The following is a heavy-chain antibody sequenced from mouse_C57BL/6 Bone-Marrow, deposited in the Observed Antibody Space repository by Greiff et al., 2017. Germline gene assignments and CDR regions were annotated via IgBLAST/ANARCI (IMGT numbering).Heavy chain of an antibody. Sequence: VQLQQPGAELVRPGSSVKLSCKASGYTFTSYWMHWVKQRPIQGLEWIGNIDPSDSDTHYTQKFKGKATFTVDTSTNTAYMQLSSLPSVASAVYYCARDYGSSYCYAMDYWGQGTSVTVSS. CDR1: GYTFTSYW. CDR2: IDPSDSDT. CDR3: ARDYGSSYCYAMDY. D-gene: IGHD1-1*01. J-gene: IGHJ4*01. V-gene: IGHV1-52*01.